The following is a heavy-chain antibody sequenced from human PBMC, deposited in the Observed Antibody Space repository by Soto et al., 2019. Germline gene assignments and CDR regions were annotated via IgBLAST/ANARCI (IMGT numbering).Heavy chain of an antibody. V-gene: IGHV4-61*08. D-gene: IGHD1-26*01. J-gene: IGHJ4*02. CDR1: GVSISSGGYS. Sequence: PSATLSLTCAVSGVSISSGGYSWSWIRQPPGKGLEWIGYIYYSGSTNYNPSLKSRVTISVDTSKNQFSLKLSSVTAADTAVYYCARMGGSYFFYDYWGQGTLVTVSS. CDR3: ARMGGSYFFYDY. CDR2: IYYSGST.